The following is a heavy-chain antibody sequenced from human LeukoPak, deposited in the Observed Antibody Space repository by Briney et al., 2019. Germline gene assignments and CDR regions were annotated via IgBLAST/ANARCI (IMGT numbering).Heavy chain of an antibody. J-gene: IGHJ4*02. CDR1: GFSLSTSGMC. V-gene: IGHV2-70*11. D-gene: IGHD3-9*01. CDR3: ARSPYYDILTGYYDPQYYFDY. Sequence: SGPALVKPTQTLTLTCTFSGFSLSTSGMCVSWIRQPPGKALEWLARIDWDDDKYYSTSLKTRLTISKDTSKNQVVLTMTNMDPVDTATYYCARSPYYDILTGYYDPQYYFDYWGQGTLATVSS. CDR2: IDWDDDK.